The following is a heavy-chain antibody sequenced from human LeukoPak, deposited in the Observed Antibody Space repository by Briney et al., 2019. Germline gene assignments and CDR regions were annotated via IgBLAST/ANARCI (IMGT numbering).Heavy chain of an antibody. J-gene: IGHJ4*02. D-gene: IGHD6-13*01. CDR3: ARDFFGQQLALDY. V-gene: IGHV3-53*01. CDR1: GFTVSSSY. Sequence: GGSLRLSCAASGFTVSSSYMSWVRLAPGKGLEWVSVIYSGGSTYYADSVKGRFTISRENAKNSLYLQMNSLRAEDTAVYYCARDFFGQQLALDYWGQGALVTVSS. CDR2: IYSGGST.